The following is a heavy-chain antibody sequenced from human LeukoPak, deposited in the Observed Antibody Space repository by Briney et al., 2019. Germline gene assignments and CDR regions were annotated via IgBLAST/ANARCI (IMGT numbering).Heavy chain of an antibody. Sequence: GRSLRLSCAASGFTFSSYAMYWVRQAPGKGLERVAVISYDGSNKYYADSVKGRFTISRDNSKNTLYLQMNSLRPEDTAVYYCARTRPYGDYVSYYYYGMDVWGQGTTVTVSS. J-gene: IGHJ6*02. CDR1: GFTFSSYA. V-gene: IGHV3-30-3*01. CDR3: ARTRPYGDYVSYYYYGMDV. CDR2: ISYDGSNK. D-gene: IGHD4-17*01.